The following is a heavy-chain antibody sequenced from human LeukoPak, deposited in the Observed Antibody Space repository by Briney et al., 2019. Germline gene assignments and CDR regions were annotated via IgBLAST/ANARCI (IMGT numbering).Heavy chain of an antibody. Sequence: QTGGSLRLSCTASGFTFGSYGIHWVRQAPGKGLEWVAFIQYDGSNKYYADSVKGRFIISRDNSKNTLYLQMNSLRVEDTAVYYCAKDRKYYHDISGYYPNWGQGTLVTVSS. CDR2: IQYDGSNK. CDR3: AKDRKYYHDISGYYPN. CDR1: GFTFGSYG. D-gene: IGHD3-22*01. J-gene: IGHJ4*02. V-gene: IGHV3-30*02.